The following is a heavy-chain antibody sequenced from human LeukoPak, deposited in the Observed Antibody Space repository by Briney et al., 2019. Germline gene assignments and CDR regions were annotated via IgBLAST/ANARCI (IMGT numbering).Heavy chain of an antibody. Sequence: PGGSLRLSCAASGFTFSGYAMNWVRQAPGRGLEWVSYINDVSNAIYYADSVKGRFTISRDNAKSSLYLQMNNLRVEDTAVYYCAKDYQLSSWDWGQGTLVTVSS. CDR2: INDVSNAI. V-gene: IGHV3-48*01. D-gene: IGHD6-6*01. J-gene: IGHJ1*01. CDR1: GFTFSGYA. CDR3: AKDYQLSSWD.